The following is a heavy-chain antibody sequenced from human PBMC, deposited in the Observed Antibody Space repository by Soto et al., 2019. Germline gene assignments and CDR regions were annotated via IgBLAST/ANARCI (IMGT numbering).Heavy chain of an antibody. Sequence: QVQLVDAGGGVVQPGTSLRLACVAPGFTFSDYGIRWVRQAPGRGLEWVAVIWHDGSQKYLADSVRGRFTISRDTSKNTVYLQMNRLRAEDTAVYFCEGRDDPFHVWGQGTIVTVSS. CDR3: EGRDDPFHV. V-gene: IGHV3-33*01. CDR1: GFTFSDYG. J-gene: IGHJ3*01. CDR2: IWHDGSQK.